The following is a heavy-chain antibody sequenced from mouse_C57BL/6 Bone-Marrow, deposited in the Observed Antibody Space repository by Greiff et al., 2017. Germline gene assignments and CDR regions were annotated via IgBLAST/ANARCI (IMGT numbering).Heavy chain of an antibody. J-gene: IGHJ2*01. CDR3: ARGTGRYFEY. Sequence: EVKLVESGGGLVKPGGSLKLSCAASGFTFSDYGMHWVRQAPEKGLEWVAYISSGSSTIYYADTVKGRFTISRDNAKYTLFLQMTSLRSEDTAVDNSARGTGRYFEYWGQGTTLTVSS. V-gene: IGHV5-17*01. CDR2: ISSGSSTI. CDR1: GFTFSDYG. D-gene: IGHD4-1*01.